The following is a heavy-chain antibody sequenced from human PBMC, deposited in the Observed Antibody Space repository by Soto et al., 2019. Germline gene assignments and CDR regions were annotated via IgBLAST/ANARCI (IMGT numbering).Heavy chain of an antibody. D-gene: IGHD6-13*01. J-gene: IGHJ6*02. CDR2: IYPGDSDT. Sequence: EVQLVQSGAEVKKPGESLKISCKGSGYSFTSYWIGWVRQMPGKGLEWMGIIYPGDSDTRYSPSFQGQVTISADKSISTAYLQWSSLKASDTAMYYCTRTSAAGKNYSGMDVWGQGTTVTVSS. V-gene: IGHV5-51*01. CDR1: GYSFTSYW. CDR3: TRTSAAGKNYSGMDV.